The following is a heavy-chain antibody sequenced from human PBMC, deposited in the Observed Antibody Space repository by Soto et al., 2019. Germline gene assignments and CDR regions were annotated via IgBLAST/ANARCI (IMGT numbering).Heavy chain of an antibody. Sequence: SVKVSCKASGYTFTSYGISWVRQAPGQGLEWMGWISAYNGNTNYAQKLQGRVTMTTDTSTSTAYMELRSLRSDDTAVYYCARDRTYYYDSSGYQHFDYWGQGTLVTVSS. D-gene: IGHD3-22*01. J-gene: IGHJ4*02. CDR3: ARDRTYYYDSSGYQHFDY. CDR2: ISAYNGNT. V-gene: IGHV1-18*04. CDR1: GYTFTSYG.